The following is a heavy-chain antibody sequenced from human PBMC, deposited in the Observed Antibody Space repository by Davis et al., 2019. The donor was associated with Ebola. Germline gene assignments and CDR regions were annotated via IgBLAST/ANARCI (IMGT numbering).Heavy chain of an antibody. CDR2: IYAGDSDT. Sequence: KVSCKAFGYIFATSWIGWVRQMPGKGLEWMGIIYAGDSDTRYSPSFQGQVTISADKSISTAYLQWSSLKASDTAMYYCARGGGGGSLTYFDFWGRGTLVTVSS. D-gene: IGHD2-15*01. CDR1: GYIFATSW. V-gene: IGHV5-51*01. J-gene: IGHJ4*02. CDR3: ARGGGGGSLTYFDF.